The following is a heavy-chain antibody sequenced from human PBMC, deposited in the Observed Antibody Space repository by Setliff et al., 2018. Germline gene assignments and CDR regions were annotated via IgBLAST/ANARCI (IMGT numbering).Heavy chain of an antibody. Sequence: PSETLSLTCTVSGGSVSNSGFFWGWLRQAPGKGLEWIGNIYDSGSSNYNASLKSRLIITRDTSKNQISLKLTSVTAADAAVYFCARESATIGEFPLYYFDKWGQGIPVTVSS. V-gene: IGHV4-39*07. J-gene: IGHJ4*02. CDR1: GGSVSNSGFF. D-gene: IGHD3-10*01. CDR3: ARESATIGEFPLYYFDK. CDR2: IYDSGSS.